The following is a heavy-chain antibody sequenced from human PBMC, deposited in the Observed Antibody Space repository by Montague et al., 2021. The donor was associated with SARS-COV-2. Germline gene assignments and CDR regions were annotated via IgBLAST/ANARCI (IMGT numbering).Heavy chain of an antibody. CDR2: ITHTGTI. CDR3: ARGRHGLPSRFPLPVGVAFDL. V-gene: IGHV4-34*01. CDR1: GASFSGDY. J-gene: IGHJ3*01. Sequence: SETLSLTCAVYGASFSGDYWSWIRQSQGKGLEWIGEITHTGTINXNPSLESRVAISEDTSNNQFSLKMKSVTAADTAIYYCARGRHGLPSRFPLPVGVAFDLWGQGTTVTVS. D-gene: IGHD5-24*01.